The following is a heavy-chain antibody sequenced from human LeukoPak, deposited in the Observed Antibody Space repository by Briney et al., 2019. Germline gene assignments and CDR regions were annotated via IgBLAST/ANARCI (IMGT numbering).Heavy chain of an antibody. CDR1: GGSFSGYY. J-gene: IGHJ6*03. CDR2: INHSGST. V-gene: IGHV4-34*01. Sequence: SETLSLTCAVYGGSFSGYYWSWIRQPPGKGLEWIGEINHSGSTNYNPSLKSRVTISVDTSKNQFSLKLSSVTAADTAVYYCARGREDDILTARAPYYYYYMDVWGKGTTVTVSS. D-gene: IGHD3-9*01. CDR3: ARGREDDILTARAPYYYYYMDV.